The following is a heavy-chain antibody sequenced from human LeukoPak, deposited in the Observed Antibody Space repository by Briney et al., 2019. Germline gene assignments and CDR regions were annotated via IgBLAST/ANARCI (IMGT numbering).Heavy chain of an antibody. Sequence: GESLKISCKGSGYSFTTYWIAWVRQMPEKGLEWMGIIYPGDSDTRYSPSFQGQVTISADKSISTAYLQWSSLKASDTAMYYCARPLLYGDPYYFDYWGQGTLVTVSS. CDR3: ARPLLYGDPYYFDY. CDR1: GYSFTTYW. D-gene: IGHD4-17*01. J-gene: IGHJ4*02. CDR2: IYPGDSDT. V-gene: IGHV5-51*01.